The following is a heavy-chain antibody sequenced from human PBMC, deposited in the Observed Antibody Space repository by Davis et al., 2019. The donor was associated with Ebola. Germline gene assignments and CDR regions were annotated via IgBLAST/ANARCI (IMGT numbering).Heavy chain of an antibody. CDR1: GYTFTSYG. J-gene: IGHJ6*03. CDR3: AKTARAAGRMIEETRVYKFYYMDV. V-gene: IGHV1-18*04. CDR2: ISAYNGNT. D-gene: IGHD6-13*01. Sequence: ASVKVSCKASGYTFTSYGISWVRQAPGQGLEWMGWISAYNGNTNYAQKLQGRVTITADEFPTTAYMELSGLRSEDTAVYYCAKTARAAGRMIEETRVYKFYYMDVWGKGTTVTVSS.